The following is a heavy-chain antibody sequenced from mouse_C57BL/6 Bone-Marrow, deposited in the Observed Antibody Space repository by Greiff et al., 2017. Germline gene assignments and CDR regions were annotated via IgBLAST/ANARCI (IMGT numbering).Heavy chain of an antibody. CDR1: GYSITSGYY. CDR3: ARGGPYYYGSSSPRYVDV. D-gene: IGHD1-1*01. CDR2: ISYDGSN. Sequence: EVKLVESGPGLVKPSQSLSLTCSVTGYSITSGYYWNWIRQFPGNKLEWMGYISYDGSNNYNPSLKNRISITRDTYKNQFFLKLNSVTTEDTATYYCARGGPYYYGSSSPRYVDVWGTGTTVTVSS. J-gene: IGHJ1*03. V-gene: IGHV3-6*01.